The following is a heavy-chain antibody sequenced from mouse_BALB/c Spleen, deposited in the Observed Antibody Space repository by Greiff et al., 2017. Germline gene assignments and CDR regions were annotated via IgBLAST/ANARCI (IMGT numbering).Heavy chain of an antibody. V-gene: IGHV5-12-1*01. CDR1: GFAFSSYD. Sequence: EVKLMESGGGLVKPGGSLKLSCAASGFAFSSYDMSWVRQTPEKRLEWVAYISSGGGSTYYPDTVKGRFTISRDNAKNTLYLQMSSLKSEDTAMYYCARQVTTATDYWGQGTSVTVSS. CDR3: ARQVTTATDY. D-gene: IGHD1-1*01. J-gene: IGHJ4*01. CDR2: ISSGGGST.